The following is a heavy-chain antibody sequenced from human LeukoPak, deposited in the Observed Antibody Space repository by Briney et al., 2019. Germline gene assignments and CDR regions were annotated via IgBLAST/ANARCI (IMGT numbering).Heavy chain of an antibody. V-gene: IGHV4-61*08. Sequence: PSQTLSLTCTVSGGSISSGGYYWNWIRQPPGKGLERIGYIYYSGNTNYNSSLTSRVTISVDTSKNQISLRLTSVTAADTAVYYCARRGPSTGNYYFDYWGQGTLVTVSS. D-gene: IGHD2-2*01. CDR1: GGSISSGGYY. CDR2: IYYSGNT. J-gene: IGHJ4*02. CDR3: ARRGPSTGNYYFDY.